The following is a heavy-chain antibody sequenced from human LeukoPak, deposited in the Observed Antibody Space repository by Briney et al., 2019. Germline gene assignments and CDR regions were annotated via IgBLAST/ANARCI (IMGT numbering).Heavy chain of an antibody. J-gene: IGHJ4*02. CDR1: GGSFSGYY. CDR3: ARVPRLLWFGKYFDY. Sequence: SETLSLTCAVYGGSFSGYYWSWIRQPPGKGLEWIGEINHSGSTNYNPSLKSRVTISVDTSKNQFSPTLSSVTAADTAVYYCARVPRLLWFGKYFDYWGQGTLVTVSS. CDR2: INHSGST. D-gene: IGHD3-10*01. V-gene: IGHV4-34*01.